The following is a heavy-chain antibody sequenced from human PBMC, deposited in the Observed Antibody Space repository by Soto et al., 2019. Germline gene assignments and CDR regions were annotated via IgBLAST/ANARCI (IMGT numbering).Heavy chain of an antibody. Sequence: EVQVLDSGGGLVQPGGSLRLSCAASGFTFSNYAMSWVRQAPEKGLEWVSTISDSGGSTYYADSVKGRFTISRDNSKNTLYLQMNSLRAEDTAVYYCAKRSNTPAAMKSPFDYWGQGTLVTVSS. CDR1: GFTFSNYA. J-gene: IGHJ4*02. D-gene: IGHD2-2*01. CDR3: AKRSNTPAAMKSPFDY. CDR2: ISDSGGST. V-gene: IGHV3-23*01.